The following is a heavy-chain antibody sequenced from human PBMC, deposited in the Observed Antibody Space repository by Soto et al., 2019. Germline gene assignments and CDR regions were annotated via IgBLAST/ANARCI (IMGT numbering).Heavy chain of an antibody. Sequence: SETLSLTCTVSGGSISSGGYYWSWIRQHPGKGLEWIGYIYYSGSTYYNPSLKSRVTISVDTSKNQFSLKLSSVTAADTAVYYCASGNWNYFQVWGQGTLVTVSS. CDR2: IYYSGST. J-gene: IGHJ4*02. D-gene: IGHD1-7*01. CDR1: GGSISSGGYY. V-gene: IGHV4-31*03. CDR3: ASGNWNYFQV.